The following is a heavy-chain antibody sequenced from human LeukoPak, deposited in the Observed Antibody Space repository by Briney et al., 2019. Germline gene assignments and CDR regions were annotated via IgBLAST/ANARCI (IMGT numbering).Heavy chain of an antibody. D-gene: IGHD2-15*01. V-gene: IGHV3-23*01. J-gene: IGHJ5*02. CDR1: GGSISSGGYS. CDR2: ISGSGGST. Sequence: ETLSLTCAVSGGSISSGGYSWSWIRQPPGKGLEWVSAISGSGGSTYYADSVKGRFTISRDNSKNTLYLQMNSLRAEDTAVYYCAKDPVYCSGGSCYWYNWFDPWGQGTLVTVSS. CDR3: AKDPVYCSGGSCYWYNWFDP.